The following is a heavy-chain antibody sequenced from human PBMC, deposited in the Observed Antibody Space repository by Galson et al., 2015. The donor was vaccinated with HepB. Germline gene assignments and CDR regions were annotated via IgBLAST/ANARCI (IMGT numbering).Heavy chain of an antibody. V-gene: IGHV6-1*01. CDR3: ASGRYSAFDI. CDR1: GDSVSRRGAA. J-gene: IGHJ3*02. D-gene: IGHD2-2*02. CDR2: TYYRSKWFS. Sequence: CAISGDSVSRRGAAWNWIRQSPSRGLEWLGRTYYRSKWFSEYALSVKSRLNINPDTSRNQFSLQLDSVTPEDTAVYYCASGRYSAFDIWDLGTMVTVSS.